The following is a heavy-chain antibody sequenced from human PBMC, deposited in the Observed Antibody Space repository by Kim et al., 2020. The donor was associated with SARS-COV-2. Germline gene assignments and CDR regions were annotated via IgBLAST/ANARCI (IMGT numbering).Heavy chain of an antibody. CDR3: ARLVGEQLVRTSNWFDP. Sequence: ASVKVSCKASGYTFTSYDINWVRQATGQGLEWMGWMNPNSGNTGYAQKFQGRVTMTRNTSISTAYMELSSLRSEDTAVYYCARLVGEQLVRTSNWFDPWGQGTLVTVSS. J-gene: IGHJ5*02. CDR2: MNPNSGNT. CDR1: GYTFTSYD. V-gene: IGHV1-8*01. D-gene: IGHD6-6*01.